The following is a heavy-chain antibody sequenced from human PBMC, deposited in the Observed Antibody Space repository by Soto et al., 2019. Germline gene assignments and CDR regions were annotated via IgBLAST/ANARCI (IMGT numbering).Heavy chain of an antibody. D-gene: IGHD6-19*01. J-gene: IGHJ5*02. CDR1: GGSFSGYY. CDR3: AREREVDPLYSSGWYRGYNWFDP. V-gene: IGHV4-34*01. CDR2: INHSGST. Sequence: SETLSLTCAVYGGSFSGYYWSWIRQPPGKGLEWIGEINHSGSTNYNPSLKSRVTISVDTSKNQFSLKLSSVTAADTAVYYCAREREVDPLYSSGWYRGYNWFDPCGQGTLVTVSS.